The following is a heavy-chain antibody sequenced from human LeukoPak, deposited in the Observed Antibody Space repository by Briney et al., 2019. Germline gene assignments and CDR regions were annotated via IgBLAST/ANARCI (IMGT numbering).Heavy chain of an antibody. Sequence: SVKVSCKASGGTPSSDAISWVRQAPGQGLEWMGGIIPMFGRTNYAQKFQGRLTINTDVSTSTVYMELSSLRSDDTAVYYCARRTLYSSGWLPDYWGQGTLVTVSS. V-gene: IGHV1-69*05. J-gene: IGHJ4*02. D-gene: IGHD6-19*01. CDR1: GGTPSSDA. CDR2: IIPMFGRT. CDR3: ARRTLYSSGWLPDY.